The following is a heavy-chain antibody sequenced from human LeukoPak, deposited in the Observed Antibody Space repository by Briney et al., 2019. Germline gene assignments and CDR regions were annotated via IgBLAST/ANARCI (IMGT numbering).Heavy chain of an antibody. CDR1: GFTFSSYW. Sequence: GGSLRLSCAASGFTFSSYWMHWVRQAPGKGLEWVSAISGSGGSTYYADSVKGRFTISRDNSKNTLYLQMNSLRAEDTAVYYCAKVRWDGSGSYDYWGQGTLVTVSS. D-gene: IGHD3-10*01. V-gene: IGHV3-23*01. CDR3: AKVRWDGSGSYDY. CDR2: ISGSGGST. J-gene: IGHJ4*02.